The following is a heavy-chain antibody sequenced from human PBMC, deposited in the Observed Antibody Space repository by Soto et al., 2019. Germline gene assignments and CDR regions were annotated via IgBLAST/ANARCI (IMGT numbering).Heavy chain of an antibody. V-gene: IGHV3-48*01. CDR1: GFTFSSYS. D-gene: IGHD6-19*01. CDR3: ASIAVADGGRGVF. CDR2: ISSSSSTI. J-gene: IGHJ4*02. Sequence: GGSLRLSCAASGFTFSSYSMNWVRQAPGKGLEWVSYISSSSSTIYYADSVKGRFTISRDNAKNSLYLQMNSLRAEDTAVYYFASIAVADGGRGVFRGQRTLDTGSS.